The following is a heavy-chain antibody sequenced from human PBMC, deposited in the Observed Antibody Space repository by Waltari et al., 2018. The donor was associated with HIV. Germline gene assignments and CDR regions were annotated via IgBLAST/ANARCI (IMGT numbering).Heavy chain of an antibody. CDR1: GGSISSGSYY. V-gene: IGHV4-61*02. J-gene: IGHJ3*02. Sequence: QVQLQESGPGLVKPSQTLSLTCTVSGGSISSGSYYWSWIRQPAGKGLEWIGRIYTSGSTNYTPSLKSRVTRSVDTSKNQFSLKLSSVTAADTAVYYCARDRSLTAAFDIWGQGTMVTVSS. CDR3: ARDRSLTAAFDI. D-gene: IGHD1-26*01. CDR2: IYTSGST.